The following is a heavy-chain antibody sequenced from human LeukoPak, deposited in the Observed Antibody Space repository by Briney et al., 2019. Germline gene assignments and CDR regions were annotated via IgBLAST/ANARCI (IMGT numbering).Heavy chain of an antibody. CDR2: IGVSNSAS. CDR1: GFSFNTYA. V-gene: IGHV3-48*01. Sequence: PGGSLRLSCAASGFSFNTYAMNWVRQAPGKGLEWVSYIGVSNSASYYADSVKGRFTISRDDAKNSLYLQMNSLRAEDTAVYYCARPDTSGWYFDSWGQGTLVTVSS. CDR3: ARPDTSGWYFDS. D-gene: IGHD3-22*01. J-gene: IGHJ4*02.